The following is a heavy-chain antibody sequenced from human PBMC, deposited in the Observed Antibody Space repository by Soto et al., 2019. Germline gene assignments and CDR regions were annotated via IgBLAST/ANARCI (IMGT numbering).Heavy chain of an antibody. CDR1: GDSVSSNSAA. J-gene: IGHJ6*02. V-gene: IGHV6-1*01. Sequence: PSQTLSLTCAISGDSVSSNSAAWNWIRQSPSRGLEWLGRTYYRSKWYNDYAVSVKSRITINPDTSKNQFSLQLNSVTPEDTAVYYCARALWFGELSDTAQDYYYGMDVWGQGTTVTVS. CDR3: ARALWFGELSDTAQDYYYGMDV. CDR2: TYYRSKWYN. D-gene: IGHD3-10*01.